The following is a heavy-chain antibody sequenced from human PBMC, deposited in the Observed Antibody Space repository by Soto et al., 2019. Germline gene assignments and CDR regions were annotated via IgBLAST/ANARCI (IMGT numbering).Heavy chain of an antibody. CDR1: GYSVTSSDYY. J-gene: IGHJ6*02. CDR3: APLSVSLSGPYGIHV. Sequence: SETLSLTCSVSGYSVTSSDYYWAWIRQPPGKGLEWIGSMFYSGLTYYNPSLKSRVTLSVDTSRNQFSVRLNSVTAADTAVYYCAPLSVSLSGPYGIHVWGQGTTVTVSS. CDR2: MFYSGLT. D-gene: IGHD2-15*01. V-gene: IGHV4-39*01.